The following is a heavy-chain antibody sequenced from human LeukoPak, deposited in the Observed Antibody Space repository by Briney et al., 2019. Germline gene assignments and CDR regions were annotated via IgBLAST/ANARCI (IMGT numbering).Heavy chain of an antibody. D-gene: IGHD3-10*01. Sequence: GGSLRLSCAASGFTFSNAWMSWVRQAPGKGLEWVGRIKSKTDGGTTDYAAPVKGRFTISRDDSKNTLYLQMNSLKTEDTAVYYCTTDGYYYGSGSYDYWGQGTLVTVSS. J-gene: IGHJ4*02. CDR1: GFTFSNAW. CDR3: TTDGYYYGSGSYDY. V-gene: IGHV3-15*01. CDR2: IKSKTDGGTT.